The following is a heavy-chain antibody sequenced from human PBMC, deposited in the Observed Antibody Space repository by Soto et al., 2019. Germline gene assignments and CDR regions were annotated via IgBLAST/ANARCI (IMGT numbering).Heavy chain of an antibody. J-gene: IGHJ1*01. CDR2: IYYSGTT. D-gene: IGHD3-22*01. Sequence: SETLSLTCTVSCASIRSGGYYWGWIRQPPGKGLEWIGFIYYSGTTYYSPSLKSRLALSVDTSTNQFSLRLSSVTAADTAVYYCATNGDYYDSSGPKHFQHWGQGTLVTVSS. V-gene: IGHV4-31*03. CDR1: CASIRSGGYY. CDR3: ATNGDYYDSSGPKHFQH.